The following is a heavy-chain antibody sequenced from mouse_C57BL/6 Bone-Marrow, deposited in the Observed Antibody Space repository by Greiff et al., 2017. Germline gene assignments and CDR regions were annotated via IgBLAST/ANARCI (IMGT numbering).Heavy chain of an antibody. D-gene: IGHD2-4*01. CDR3: GYDYFAWFAY. V-gene: IGHV5-6*01. CDR2: ISSGGSYT. J-gene: IGHJ3*01. Sequence: EVQLVESGGDLVKPGGSLKLSCAASGFTFSSYGMSWVRQTPDKRLEWVATISSGGSYTYYPDSVKGRFTISRDNAKNTLYLQMSSLKSEDIAMYYCGYDYFAWFAYWGQGTLVTVSA. CDR1: GFTFSSYG.